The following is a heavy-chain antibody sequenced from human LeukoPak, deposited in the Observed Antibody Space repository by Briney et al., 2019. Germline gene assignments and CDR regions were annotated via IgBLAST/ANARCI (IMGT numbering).Heavy chain of an antibody. V-gene: IGHV3-48*04. Sequence: GGTLGLSCAASGFTFSSYSMNWVRQAPGKGLEWVSYIICSSSTIYYADSVKGRFTISRDNAKNSLYLQMNSLRAEDTAVYYCARAVAGVWFDPWGQGTLVTVSS. J-gene: IGHJ5*02. D-gene: IGHD6-19*01. CDR2: IICSSSTI. CDR3: ARAVAGVWFDP. CDR1: GFTFSSYS.